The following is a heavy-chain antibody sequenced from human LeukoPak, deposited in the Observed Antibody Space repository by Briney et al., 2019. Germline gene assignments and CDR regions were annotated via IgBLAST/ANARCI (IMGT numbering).Heavy chain of an antibody. CDR2: VYSDGTT. V-gene: IGHV4-4*07. CDR1: GVSISDDY. D-gene: IGHD2-21*02. CDR3: ATYVTGSFSPYFDP. Sequence: SETLSLTCSVSGVSISDDYWTWIRQPAGKGLEWIGRVYSDGTTNFNFFLKSQVTMSVDTSKNQFSLSLTSVTAADTGVYYCATYVTGSFSPYFDPWGQGTLVTVSS. J-gene: IGHJ5*02.